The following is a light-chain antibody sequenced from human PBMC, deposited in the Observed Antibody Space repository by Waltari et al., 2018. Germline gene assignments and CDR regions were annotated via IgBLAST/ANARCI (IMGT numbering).Light chain of an antibody. J-gene: IGLJ3*02. Sequence: SYELTQPLSVSVALGQTARITCGGNTIGSQNVPWYQQKPGQAPVLVIYRDSNRPSGIPERFSGSNSGNTATLTISRAQAGDEADYYCQVWDSSTAVFGGGTKLTVL. CDR1: TIGSQN. CDR3: QVWDSSTAV. V-gene: IGLV3-9*01. CDR2: RDS.